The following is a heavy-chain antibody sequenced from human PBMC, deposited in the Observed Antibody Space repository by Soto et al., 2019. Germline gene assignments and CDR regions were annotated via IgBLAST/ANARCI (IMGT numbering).Heavy chain of an antibody. CDR1: GFTFTSSA. CDR3: AGAFWSGYRDYGMDV. D-gene: IGHD3-3*01. CDR2: IVVGSGNT. V-gene: IGHV1-58*01. J-gene: IGHJ6*02. Sequence: PGPQVKVSCKASGFTFTSSAVQWVRQARGQRLEWIGWIVVGSGNTNYAQKFQERVTITRDMSTSTAYMELSSLRSEDTAVYYCAGAFWSGYRDYGMDVWGQGTTVTVSS.